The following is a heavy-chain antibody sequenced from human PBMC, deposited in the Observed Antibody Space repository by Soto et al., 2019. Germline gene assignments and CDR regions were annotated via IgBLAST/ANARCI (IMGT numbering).Heavy chain of an antibody. CDR1: GFTFSSYW. CDR3: ARGGGGEECERPPNAFDI. J-gene: IGHJ3*02. Sequence: EVQLVESGGGLVQPGGSLRLSCAASGFTFSSYWMHWVRQAPGKGLVWVSRINSDGSSTSYADSVKGRFTISRDNGKNTLYLQMNSLRAEDTAVYYCARGGGGEECERPPNAFDIWGQGTMVTVSS. CDR2: INSDGSST. D-gene: IGHD3-16*01. V-gene: IGHV3-74*01.